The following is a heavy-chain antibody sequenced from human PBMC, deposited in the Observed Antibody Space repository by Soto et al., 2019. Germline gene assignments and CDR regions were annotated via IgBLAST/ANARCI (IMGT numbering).Heavy chain of an antibody. CDR3: AKVRPSGSLSDAFDI. CDR1: GFTFSSYA. Sequence: PGGSLRLSCTASGFTFSSYAMTWVRQAPGKGLEWVSAISGSGISTYYADSLRGRFTISRDNSKNTLDLQMNGLRAEDTAVYYCAKVRPSGSLSDAFDIWGPGTMVTVSS. D-gene: IGHD1-26*01. V-gene: IGHV3-23*01. CDR2: ISGSGIST. J-gene: IGHJ3*02.